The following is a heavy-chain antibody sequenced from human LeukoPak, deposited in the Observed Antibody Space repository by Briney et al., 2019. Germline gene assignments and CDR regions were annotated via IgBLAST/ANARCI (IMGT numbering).Heavy chain of an antibody. Sequence: SETLSLTCTVSGASISSYSGNWIRQTPGKGLEWIGNIFYSGSTNYNPSLKSRVTISIDTSNNQFSLKLSSVTAADTAVYYCARGDGGSGWYYFDYRGQGTLVTVSS. D-gene: IGHD6-19*01. CDR1: GASISSYS. CDR2: IFYSGST. V-gene: IGHV4-59*01. J-gene: IGHJ4*02. CDR3: ARGDGGSGWYYFDY.